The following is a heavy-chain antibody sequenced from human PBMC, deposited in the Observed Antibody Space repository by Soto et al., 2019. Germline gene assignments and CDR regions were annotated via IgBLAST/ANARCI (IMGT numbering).Heavy chain of an antibody. D-gene: IGHD3-3*01. V-gene: IGHV3-48*02. Sequence: EVQLVESGGGLVQPGGSLRLSCAASGFTFSSYSMNWVRQAPGKGLEWVSSISSSSSTIYYADSVKGRFTISRDNAKNSRHLQVNSLIDEDTAVYYCARGTIFGLPVGWFDPWGQGTLVTVSS. J-gene: IGHJ5*02. CDR2: ISSSSSTI. CDR3: ARGTIFGLPVGWFDP. CDR1: GFTFSSYS.